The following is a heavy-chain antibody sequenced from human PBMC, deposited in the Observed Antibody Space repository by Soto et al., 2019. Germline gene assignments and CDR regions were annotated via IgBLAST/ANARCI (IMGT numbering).Heavy chain of an antibody. V-gene: IGHV4-34*01. CDR2: INHSGST. CDR1: GGYFSGYD. D-gene: IGHD1-26*01. J-gene: IGHJ5*02. CDR3: ARGGVGNWFDP. Sequence: PSETLSLTCAVYGGYFSGYDWSWIRQPPGKGLEWIGEINHSGSTNYNPSLKSRVSISVDTSKNQFSLKLSSVTAADTAVYSCARGGVGNWFDPWGQGTLVTVSS.